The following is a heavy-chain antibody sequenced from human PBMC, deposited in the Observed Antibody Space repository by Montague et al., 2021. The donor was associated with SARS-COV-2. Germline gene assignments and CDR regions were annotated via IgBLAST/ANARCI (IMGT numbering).Heavy chain of an antibody. D-gene: IGHD5-18*01. CDR1: GFPFSSYS. V-gene: IGHV3-21*01. CDR2: ISTSSSYI. J-gene: IGHJ4*02. CDR3: ANLYSYGS. Sequence: SLRLSCAASGFPFSSYSMDWVHQAPGKGLEWVSSISTSSSYIYYADSVKGRFTISRDNAKNSLYLQMNSLRAEDTAVYYCANLYSYGSWGQGTLVTVSS.